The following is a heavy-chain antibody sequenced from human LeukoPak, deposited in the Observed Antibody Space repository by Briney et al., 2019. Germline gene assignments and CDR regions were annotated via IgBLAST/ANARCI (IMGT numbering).Heavy chain of an antibody. J-gene: IGHJ6*02. CDR1: GGSFSGYY. CDR3: ARVPPGVVIRYYYYGMDV. V-gene: IGHV4-34*01. Sequence: SETLSLTCAVYGGSFSGYYWSWIRQPPGKGLEWIGEINHSGSTNYNPSLKSRVTISVDTSKNQFSLKLSSVTAADTAVYYCARVPPGVVIRYYYYGMDVWGQGTTVTVSS. CDR2: INHSGST. D-gene: IGHD3-3*01.